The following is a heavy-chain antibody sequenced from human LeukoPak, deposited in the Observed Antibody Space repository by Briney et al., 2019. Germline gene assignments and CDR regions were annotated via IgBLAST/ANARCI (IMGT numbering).Heavy chain of an antibody. D-gene: IGHD3-22*01. CDR3: AREGYYYDGSGYYAHRDAFDI. CDR1: GGSISSSSYY. Sequence: PSETLSLTCTVSGGSISSSSYYWGWIRQPPGKGLEWIGSIYYSGSTYYNPSLKSRVTVSVDTSKNQFSLKLSSVTAADTAVYYCAREGYYYDGSGYYAHRDAFDIWGQGTMVTVSS. J-gene: IGHJ3*02. CDR2: IYYSGST. V-gene: IGHV4-39*07.